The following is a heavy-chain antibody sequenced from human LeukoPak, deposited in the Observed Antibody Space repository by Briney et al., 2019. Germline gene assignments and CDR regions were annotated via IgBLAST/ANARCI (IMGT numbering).Heavy chain of an antibody. Sequence: SVKVSCKASGATFSSYAISWVRQAPGQGLEWVGGVIPIFGTANYAQKFQGRVTITTDESTSTAYMELSSLRSEDTAVYYCARTLVGATEGYYYYYMDIWGKGTTVTVSS. CDR3: ARTLVGATEGYYYYYMDI. D-gene: IGHD1-26*01. V-gene: IGHV1-69*05. CDR2: VIPIFGTA. J-gene: IGHJ6*03. CDR1: GATFSSYA.